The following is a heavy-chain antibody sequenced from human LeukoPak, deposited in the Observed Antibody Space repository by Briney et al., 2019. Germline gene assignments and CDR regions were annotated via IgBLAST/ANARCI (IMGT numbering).Heavy chain of an antibody. V-gene: IGHV1-18*01. D-gene: IGHD3-22*01. J-gene: IGHJ4*02. CDR1: GYTFTRYG. CDR2: ISPHNGNT. CDR3: ARERLAGFYASSGYLN. Sequence: ASVKVSCKASGYTFTRYGICWVRQAPGQGLEWMGWISPHNGNTYYAQKFQGRVTMTIDTSTSTAYMELGSLGSDDTAVYYCARERLAGFYASSGYLNWGQGTLLTVSS.